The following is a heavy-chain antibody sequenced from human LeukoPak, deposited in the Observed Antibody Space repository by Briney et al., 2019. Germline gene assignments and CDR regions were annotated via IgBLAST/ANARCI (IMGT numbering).Heavy chain of an antibody. Sequence: GGSLTLSCAVSGFPFITYNMNWVRQAPGKGLEWVSYIDSSSSTIYYADSVKGRFTISRDNSKNTLYLQMNSLRVEDTAVYYCAKESAAMVVPTAWFDPWGQGTLVTVSS. CDR1: GFPFITYN. CDR2: IDSSSSTI. J-gene: IGHJ5*02. V-gene: IGHV3-48*01. D-gene: IGHD2-15*01. CDR3: AKESAAMVVPTAWFDP.